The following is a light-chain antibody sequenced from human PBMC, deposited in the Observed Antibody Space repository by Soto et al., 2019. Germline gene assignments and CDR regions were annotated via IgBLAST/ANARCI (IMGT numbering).Light chain of an antibody. J-gene: IGKJ2*01. V-gene: IGKV3-15*01. CDR2: DAS. CDR3: QQYGDWPPDT. Sequence: EIVMTQSPATLSVSPGERATLSCRASQSVSRNLAWYQQKPGQPPRLLIYDASTRATGVPARFGGSGSGTEFTLTISGLRSEDFAVYYCQQYGDWPPDTFGQGTKVE. CDR1: QSVSRN.